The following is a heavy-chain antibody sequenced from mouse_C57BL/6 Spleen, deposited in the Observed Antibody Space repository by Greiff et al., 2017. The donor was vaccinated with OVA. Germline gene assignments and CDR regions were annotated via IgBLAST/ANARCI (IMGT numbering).Heavy chain of an antibody. J-gene: IGHJ2*01. V-gene: IGHV1-69*01. Sequence: QVQLQQPGAELVMPGASVKLSCKASGYTFTSYWMHWVKQRPGQGLEWIGEIDPSDSYTNYNQKFKGKSTFTVDKSSSTAYMQLSSLTSEDSAVYYCARGGDYGSSYDYWGQGTTLTVSS. CDR1: GYTFTSYW. CDR2: IDPSDSYT. D-gene: IGHD1-1*01. CDR3: ARGGDYGSSYDY.